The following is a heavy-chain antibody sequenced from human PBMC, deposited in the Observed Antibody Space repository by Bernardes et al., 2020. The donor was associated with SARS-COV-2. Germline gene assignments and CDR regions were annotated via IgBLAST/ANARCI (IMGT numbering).Heavy chain of an antibody. V-gene: IGHV3-53*01. Sequence: GRSLRLSCAASGFNVNTNHMNWVRQAPGKGPEWVSVLFRMGSTSYADSVRGRFTISRDNSKNTVFLQMNSLRVEDTAVYYCARDRGGDGYSHFDYWGQGTLVTVSS. D-gene: IGHD5-18*01. CDR2: LFRMGST. J-gene: IGHJ4*02. CDR1: GFNVNTNH. CDR3: ARDRGGDGYSHFDY.